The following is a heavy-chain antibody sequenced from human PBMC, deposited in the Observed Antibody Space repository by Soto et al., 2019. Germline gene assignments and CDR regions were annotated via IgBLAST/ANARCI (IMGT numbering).Heavy chain of an antibody. J-gene: IGHJ6*02. V-gene: IGHV4-34*01. Sequence: SEALSGTCAVYGGSFSGYYWSWIRQPPGKGLEWIGEINHSGSTNYNPSLKSRVTISVDTSKNQFSLKLSSVTAADTAVYYCARGSGYDLPYGMDVWGQGTTATDS. CDR3: ARGSGYDLPYGMDV. CDR1: GGSFSGYY. D-gene: IGHD5-12*01. CDR2: INHSGST.